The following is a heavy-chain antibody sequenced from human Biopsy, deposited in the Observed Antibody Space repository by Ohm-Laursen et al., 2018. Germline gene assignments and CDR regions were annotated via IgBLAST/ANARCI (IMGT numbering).Heavy chain of an antibody. CDR1: GFSVSSYD. Sequence: SLRLSCAASGFSVSSYDMTWVRQAPGKGLEWISYISETSSHIYDADLVRGRFTVARDIAKNSLYLQLNSLRVEDTAVYYCARDSSRRAREGGMDVWGQGTTVTVSS. J-gene: IGHJ6*02. CDR3: ARDSSRRAREGGMDV. V-gene: IGHV3-21*01. CDR2: ISETSSHI. D-gene: IGHD6-6*01.